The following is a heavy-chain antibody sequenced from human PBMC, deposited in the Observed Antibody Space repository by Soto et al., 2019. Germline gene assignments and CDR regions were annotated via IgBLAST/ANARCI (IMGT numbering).Heavy chain of an antibody. CDR3: AFGVCSGGKGYYGFNA. J-gene: IGHJ3*01. Sequence: ASVKVSCKASGYTFTSYDINWVRQATGQGLEWMGWMNPKSGNTGYGQKFQGRVTMTRDTSISTAYMELSSLRSEDTAVYYCAFGVCSGGKGYYGFNAWGQGKMVTV. CDR2: MNPKSGNT. D-gene: IGHD2-15*01. V-gene: IGHV1-8*01. CDR1: GYTFTSYD.